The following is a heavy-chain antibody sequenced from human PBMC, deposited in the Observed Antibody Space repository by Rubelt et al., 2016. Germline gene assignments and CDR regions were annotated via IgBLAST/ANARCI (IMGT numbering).Heavy chain of an antibody. V-gene: IGHV4-34*01. D-gene: IGHD5-18*01. CDR3: ARETDSYGTRFDY. CDR2: INHSGST. CDR1: GGSFSGYY. J-gene: IGHJ4*02. Sequence: QLQLQQWGAGLLKPSETLSLTCAVYGGSFSGYYWSWIRQPPGKGLEWIGEINHSGSTNYNPSLKRRVTIAGDTSKNQFSRKLSSGTAADTAVYYCARETDSYGTRFDYWGQGTLVTVSS.